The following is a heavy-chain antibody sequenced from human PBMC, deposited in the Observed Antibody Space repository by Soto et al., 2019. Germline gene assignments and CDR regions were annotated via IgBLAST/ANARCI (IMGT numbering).Heavy chain of an antibody. J-gene: IGHJ5*02. CDR3: AREGGDYYDSSGYFNWFDP. CDR1: GYTFTSYG. V-gene: IGHV1-18*01. D-gene: IGHD3-22*01. CDR2: ISAYNGNT. Sequence: GASVKVSCKASGYTFTSYGISWVRQAPGQGLEWMGWISAYNGNTNYAQKLQGRVTMTTDTSTSTAYMELRSLRSDDTAVYYCAREGGDYYDSSGYFNWFDPWGQGTLVTVSS.